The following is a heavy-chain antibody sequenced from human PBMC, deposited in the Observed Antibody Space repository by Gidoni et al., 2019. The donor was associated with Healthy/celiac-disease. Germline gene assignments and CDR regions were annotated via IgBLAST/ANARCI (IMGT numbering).Heavy chain of an antibody. CDR1: GGSFSGYY. CDR2: INHSGST. J-gene: IGHJ6*02. V-gene: IGHV4-34*01. CDR3: ASLAAAGPLYYYYYGMDV. D-gene: IGHD6-13*01. Sequence: QVQLQQWGAGLLKPSETLSLTCAVYGGSFSGYYWSWIRQPPGKGLEWIGEINHSGSTNYNPSLKSRVTISVDTSKNQFSLKLSSVTAADTAVYYCASLAAAGPLYYYYYGMDVWGQGTTVTVSS.